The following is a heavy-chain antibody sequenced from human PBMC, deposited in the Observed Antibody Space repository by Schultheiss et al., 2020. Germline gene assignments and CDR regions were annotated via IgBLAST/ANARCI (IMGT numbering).Heavy chain of an antibody. J-gene: IGHJ6*02. V-gene: IGHV4-61*01. CDR2: IYYSGST. Sequence: SQTLSLTCTVSGGSISSSSYYWGWIRQPPGKGLEWIGYIYYSGSTNYNPSLKSRVSISVDTSKNQFSLKLSSVTAADTAVYYCARDLGYCSSTSCYYYGMDVWGQGTTVTVYS. CDR3: ARDLGYCSSTSCYYYGMDV. D-gene: IGHD2-2*01. CDR1: GGSISSSSYY.